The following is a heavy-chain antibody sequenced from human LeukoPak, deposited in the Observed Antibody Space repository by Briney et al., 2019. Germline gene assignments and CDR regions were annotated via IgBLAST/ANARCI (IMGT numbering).Heavy chain of an antibody. V-gene: IGHV1-2*02. D-gene: IGHD6-19*01. CDR3: ARGQAVADSFDY. CDR2: INPNSGGT. J-gene: IGHJ4*02. Sequence: ASVKVSCKASGYTFTGYYMHWVRQAPGQGLEWMGWINPNSGGTNYAQKFQGRVTITADKSTSTAYMELSSLRSEDTAVYYCARGQAVADSFDYWGQGTLVTVSS. CDR1: GYTFTGYY.